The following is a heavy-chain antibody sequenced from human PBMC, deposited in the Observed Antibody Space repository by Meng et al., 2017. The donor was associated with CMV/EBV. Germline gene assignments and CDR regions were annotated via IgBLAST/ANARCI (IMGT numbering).Heavy chain of an antibody. CDR1: GFTFSSYS. J-gene: IGHJ6*02. CDR2: SSSSSSYI. D-gene: IGHD2-2*01. Sequence: GESLKISCAASGFTFSSYSMNWVRQAPGKGLEWVSSSSSSSSYIYYADSVKGRFTISRDNAKNSLYLQMNSLRAEDTAVYYCARDLEPPYCSSTSCYGVNYGMDVWGQGTTVTVSS. CDR3: ARDLEPPYCSSTSCYGVNYGMDV. V-gene: IGHV3-21*01.